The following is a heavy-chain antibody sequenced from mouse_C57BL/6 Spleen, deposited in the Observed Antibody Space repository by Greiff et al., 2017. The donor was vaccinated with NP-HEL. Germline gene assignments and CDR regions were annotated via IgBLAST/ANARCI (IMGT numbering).Heavy chain of an antibody. CDR2: IRNKANGYTT. CDR1: GFTFTDYY. J-gene: IGHJ2*01. CDR3: ARRGLLRYFDY. D-gene: IGHD1-1*01. V-gene: IGHV7-3*01. Sequence: EVHLVESGGGLVQPGGSLSLSCAASGFTFTDYYMSWVRQPPGKALEWLGFIRNKANGYTTEYSASVKGRFTISRDNSQSILYLQMNALRAEDSATYYCARRGLLRYFDYWGQGTTLTVSS.